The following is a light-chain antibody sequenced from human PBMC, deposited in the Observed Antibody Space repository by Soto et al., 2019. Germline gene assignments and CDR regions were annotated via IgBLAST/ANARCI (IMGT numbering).Light chain of an antibody. CDR1: SSNIGAGYD. V-gene: IGLV1-40*01. Sequence: QSVLTQPPSMSGAPGQRVTISCTGSSSNIGAGYDVHWYQLLPGTAPKILIYGNTNRPSGVPDRFSGSKSGTSASLAITGLRAEDEADYYCQSHDSSLNSWVFGGGTKVTVL. CDR3: QSHDSSLNSWV. CDR2: GNT. J-gene: IGLJ3*02.